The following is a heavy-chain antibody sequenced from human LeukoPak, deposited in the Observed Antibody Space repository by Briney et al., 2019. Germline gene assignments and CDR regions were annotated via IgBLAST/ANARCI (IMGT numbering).Heavy chain of an antibody. CDR2: ISGNGVDT. V-gene: IGHV3-23*01. J-gene: IGHJ3*02. D-gene: IGHD2-8*02. Sequence: GGSLRLSCAASGFTFSPYAMSWVRQAPGKGLEWVSAISGNGVDTYYADPVKGRFTISRDNSKNTVYVQMNSLRAEDTAIYYCAEKPGGARGTFEIWGQGTMVTVSS. CDR3: AEKPGGARGTFEI. CDR1: GFTFSPYA.